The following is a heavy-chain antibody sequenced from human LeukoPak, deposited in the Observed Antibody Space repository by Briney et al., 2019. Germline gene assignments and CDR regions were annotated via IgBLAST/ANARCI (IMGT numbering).Heavy chain of an antibody. CDR2: IYYSGST. D-gene: IGHD3-22*01. J-gene: IGHJ4*02. CDR1: GGSISSSSYY. Sequence: PSETLSLTCTVSGGSISSSSYYWGWIRQPPGKGLEWIGSIYYSGSTYYNPSLKSRVTISVDTSKNQFSLKLSSVTAADTAVYYCARASYESSLRIDDFWGQGSLVTVSS. V-gene: IGHV4-39*01. CDR3: ARASYESSLRIDDF.